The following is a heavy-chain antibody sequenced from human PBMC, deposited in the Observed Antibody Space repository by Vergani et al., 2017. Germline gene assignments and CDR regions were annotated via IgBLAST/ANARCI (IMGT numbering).Heavy chain of an antibody. CDR1: GGSISSSSYY. CDR3: ARVISGYDSSGYRRYYFDY. CDR2: IYYSGST. J-gene: IGHJ4*02. D-gene: IGHD3-22*01. Sequence: QLQLQESGPGLVKPSETLSLTCTVSGGSISSSSYYWGWIRQPPGKGLEWIGSIYYSGSTYYNPSLKSRVTISVDTSKNQFSLKLSSVTAADTAVYYCARVISGYDSSGYRRYYFDYWGQGTLVTVSS. V-gene: IGHV4-39*07.